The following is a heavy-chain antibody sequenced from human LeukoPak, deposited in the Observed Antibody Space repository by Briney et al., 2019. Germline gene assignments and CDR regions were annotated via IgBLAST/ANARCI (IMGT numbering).Heavy chain of an antibody. D-gene: IGHD2-21*01. CDR2: IKQDGSEK. V-gene: IGHV3-7*01. Sequence: GGSLRLSCAASGFTFSSYWMSWVRQAPGKGLEWVANIKQDGSEKYYVDSVKGRFTISRDNAKNSLYLQLNSLRAEDTAVYYCVRTGVLWWGRRVCYFEYWGQGTLVTVSS. CDR1: GFTFSSYW. J-gene: IGHJ4*02. CDR3: VRTGVLWWGRRVCYFEY.